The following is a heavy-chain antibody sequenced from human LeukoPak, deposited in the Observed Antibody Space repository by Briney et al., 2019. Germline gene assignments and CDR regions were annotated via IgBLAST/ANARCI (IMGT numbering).Heavy chain of an antibody. CDR2: ISGSGGST. CDR3: AKDKSGFGDWDY. D-gene: IGHD3-10*01. CDR1: GFTFSSYA. V-gene: IGHV3-23*01. Sequence: GGSLRLSCAASGFTFSSYAMSWVRQAPGKGLEWVSVISGSGGSTYYADSVKGRFTISRDNSKNTLYLQMNSLRAEDTAVYYCAKDKSGFGDWDYWGQGTLVTVSS. J-gene: IGHJ4*02.